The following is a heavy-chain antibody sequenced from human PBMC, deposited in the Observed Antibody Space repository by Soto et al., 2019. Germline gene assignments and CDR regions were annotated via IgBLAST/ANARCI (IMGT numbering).Heavy chain of an antibody. CDR2: ISGSGGNT. J-gene: IGHJ6*02. CDR1: EFTFSNYA. D-gene: IGHD3-10*01. V-gene: IGHV3-23*01. CDR3: VKSMTLLWFGELGP. Sequence: HPGGSLRLSCSASEFTFSNYAMTWVRQAPGKGLEWVSGISGSGGNTHYAASVKGRFTISRDNSKNTLYLQMNTLRAEDTAVYYCVKSMTLLWFGELGPWGQGTTVTVS.